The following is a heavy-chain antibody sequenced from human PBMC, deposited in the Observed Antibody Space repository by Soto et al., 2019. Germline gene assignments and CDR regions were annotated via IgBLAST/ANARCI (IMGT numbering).Heavy chain of an antibody. CDR3: ARGGIVVVVAAIYYYGMDV. J-gene: IGHJ6*02. CDR2: INHSGST. Sequence: SETLSLTCAVYGGSFSGYYWSWIRQPPGKGLEWIGEINHSGSTNYNPSLKSRVTISVDTSKNQFSLKLSSVTAADTAVYYCARGGIVVVVAAIYYYGMDVWGQGTTVTVSS. CDR1: GGSFSGYY. D-gene: IGHD2-15*01. V-gene: IGHV4-34*01.